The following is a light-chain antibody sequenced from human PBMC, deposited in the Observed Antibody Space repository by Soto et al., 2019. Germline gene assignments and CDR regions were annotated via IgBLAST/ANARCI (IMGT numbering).Light chain of an antibody. Sequence: EIVLTQSPSTLSLSPGERAPLSCRASQSVSSYLAWYQQKPGQAPRLLIYGASNRATGIPDRFSGSGSGTDFTLTISRLEPEDFAVYYCQQYGSSGTFGQGTMVDIK. CDR3: QQYGSSGT. CDR2: GAS. V-gene: IGKV3-20*01. CDR1: QSVSSY. J-gene: IGKJ1*01.